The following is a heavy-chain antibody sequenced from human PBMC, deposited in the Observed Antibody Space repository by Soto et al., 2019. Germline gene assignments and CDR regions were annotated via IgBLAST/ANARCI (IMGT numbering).Heavy chain of an antibody. J-gene: IGHJ3*02. V-gene: IGHV1-46*01. CDR2: INPSGGST. CDR3: ARAVDYDISGYYFAAFDI. D-gene: IGHD3-22*01. CDR1: GYTFTSYY. Sequence: GASVKVSCKASGYTFTSYYMHWVRQAPGQGLEWMGIINPSGGSTSYAQKFQGRVTMTRDTSTSTVYMELSSLRSEDTAVYYCARAVDYDISGYYFAAFDIWGQGTMVTVS.